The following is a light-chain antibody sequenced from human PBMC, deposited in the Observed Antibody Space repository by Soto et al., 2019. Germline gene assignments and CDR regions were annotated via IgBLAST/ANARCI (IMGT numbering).Light chain of an antibody. CDR1: ENISSN. CDR3: QQYNNWLWT. V-gene: IGKV3-15*01. J-gene: IGKJ1*01. Sequence: EIVMTQSPATLSVSPGERATLSCRASENISSNLAWYQQKPGQAPRVLIDGASTRATGIPARFSCSGSGTDFTLTISSLQSEDFAVYYCQQYNNWLWTFGQGTKVEIK. CDR2: GAS.